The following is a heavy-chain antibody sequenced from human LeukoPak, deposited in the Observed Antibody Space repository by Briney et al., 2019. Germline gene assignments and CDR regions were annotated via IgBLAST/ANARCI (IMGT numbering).Heavy chain of an antibody. Sequence: GGSLRLSCAASGFTITSYTMRWVRQAPGKRLEYVPGFSRNGGITYYANSVKGRFTISRDNSRNTLYLQMGSLRAEDMAVYYCARGMYDFTSSLDYWGQGILVTVSS. V-gene: IGHV3-64*01. CDR2: FSRNGGIT. J-gene: IGHJ4*02. CDR3: ARGMYDFTSSLDY. CDR1: GFTITSYT. D-gene: IGHD2-2*01.